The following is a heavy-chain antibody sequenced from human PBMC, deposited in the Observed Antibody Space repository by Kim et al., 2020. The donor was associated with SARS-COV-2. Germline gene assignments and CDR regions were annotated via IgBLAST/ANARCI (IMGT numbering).Heavy chain of an antibody. J-gene: IGHJ5*02. V-gene: IGHV4-4*02. CDR3: ARENGELDP. CDR2: GST. Sequence: GSTNYHPSLKSRVTISVDKSKNQFSLKLSSVTAADTAVYYCARENGELDPWGQGTLVTVSS. D-gene: IGHD3-10*01.